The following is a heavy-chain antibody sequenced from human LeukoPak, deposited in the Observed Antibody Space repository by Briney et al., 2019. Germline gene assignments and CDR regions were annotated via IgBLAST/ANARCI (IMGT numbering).Heavy chain of an antibody. CDR3: TRDQTPYY. CDR2: IASETYGGTA. Sequence: PGGSLRLSCAASGFMFSNYWMTWVRQAPGKGLEWVGFIASETYGGTAEYAASVKGRFTISRDDSKSIAYLQMNSLKTEDTAVYYCTRDQTPYYWGQGTLVTVSS. V-gene: IGHV3-49*04. CDR1: GFMFSNYW. J-gene: IGHJ4*02.